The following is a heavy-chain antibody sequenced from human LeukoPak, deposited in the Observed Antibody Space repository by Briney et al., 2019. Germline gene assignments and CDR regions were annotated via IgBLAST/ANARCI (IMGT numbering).Heavy chain of an antibody. CDR3: ARTDGDYLPLGYFDL. CDR2: IYYSGST. D-gene: IGHD4-17*01. J-gene: IGHJ2*01. V-gene: IGHV4-39*07. CDR1: GGSISSSSYY. Sequence: SETLSLTCTVSGGSISSSSYYWGWIRQPPGKGLEWIGSIYYSGSTYYNPSLKSRVTISVDTSKNQFSLKLSSVTAADTAVYYCARTDGDYLPLGYFDLWGRGTLVTVSS.